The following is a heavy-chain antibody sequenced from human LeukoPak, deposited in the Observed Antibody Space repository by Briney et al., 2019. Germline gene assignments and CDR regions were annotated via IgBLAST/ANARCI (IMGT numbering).Heavy chain of an antibody. V-gene: IGHV4-59*12. D-gene: IGHD3-10*01. CDR1: GGSISNYY. Sequence: PSETLSLTCTVSGGSISNYYWNWIRQPPGKGLEWIGSIYYSGSTYYNPSLKSRVTISVDTSKNQFSLKLSSVTAADTAVYYCAREHGFGFGELYVDYWGQGTLVTVSS. CDR2: IYYSGST. CDR3: AREHGFGFGELYVDY. J-gene: IGHJ4*02.